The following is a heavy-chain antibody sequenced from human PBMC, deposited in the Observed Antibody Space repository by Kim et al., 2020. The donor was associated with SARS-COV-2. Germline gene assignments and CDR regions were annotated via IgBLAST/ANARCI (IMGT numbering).Heavy chain of an antibody. CDR3: ARGYGGSYNWFDP. Sequence: GGSLRLSCAASGFTFSSYAMHWVRQAPGKGLEWVAVISYDGSNKYYADSVKGRFTISRDNSKNTLYLQMNSPRAEDTAVYYCARGYGGSYNWFDPWGQGTLVTVSS. CDR2: ISYDGSNK. V-gene: IGHV3-30*04. D-gene: IGHD3-16*01. J-gene: IGHJ5*02. CDR1: GFTFSSYA.